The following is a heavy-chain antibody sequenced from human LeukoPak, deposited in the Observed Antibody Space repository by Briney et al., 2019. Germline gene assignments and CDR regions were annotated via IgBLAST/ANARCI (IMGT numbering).Heavy chain of an antibody. V-gene: IGHV3-23*01. Sequence: GGSLRLSCAASGFTFSSSAMSWVRQAPGKGLEWVSGISDSGGSTYYADSVKGRFTISRDNSKNMLYLQINSLRAEDTAVYYCAKVSESNYDFLTGYYTPYYFDYWGQGTLVTVSS. J-gene: IGHJ4*02. D-gene: IGHD3-9*01. CDR3: AKVSESNYDFLTGYYTPYYFDY. CDR1: GFTFSSSA. CDR2: ISDSGGST.